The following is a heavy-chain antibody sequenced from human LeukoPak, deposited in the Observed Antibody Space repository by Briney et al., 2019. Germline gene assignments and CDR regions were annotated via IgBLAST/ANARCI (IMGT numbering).Heavy chain of an antibody. CDR2: MNPNRGNT. CDR1: GYTFTSYD. V-gene: IGHV1-8*01. D-gene: IGHD3-22*01. Sequence: GASVKVSCKASGYTFTSYDIHWVRQATGQGLEWMGWMNPNRGNTDYAQKFQGRGTMTRNNSISTAYMELSSLRSEDTAVYYCARLGYYDSSGYYYYFDYWGQGTLVTVSS. J-gene: IGHJ4*02. CDR3: ARLGYYDSSGYYYYFDY.